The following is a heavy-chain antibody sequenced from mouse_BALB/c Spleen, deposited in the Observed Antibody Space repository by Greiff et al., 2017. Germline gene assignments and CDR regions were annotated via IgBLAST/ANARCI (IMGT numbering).Heavy chain of an antibody. V-gene: IGHV5-12-1*01. CDR3: ARLGITTATNYFDY. J-gene: IGHJ2*01. CDR1: GFAFSSYD. Sequence: DVKLQESGGGLVKPGGSLKLSCAASGFAFSSYDMSWVRQTPEKRLEWVAYISSGGGSTYYPDTVKGRFTISRDNAKNTLYLQMSSLKSEDTAMYYCARLGITTATNYFDYWGQGTTLTVSS. CDR2: ISSGGGST. D-gene: IGHD1-2*01.